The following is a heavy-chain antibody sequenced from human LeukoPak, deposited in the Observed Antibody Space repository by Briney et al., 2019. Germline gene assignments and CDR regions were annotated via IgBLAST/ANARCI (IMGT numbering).Heavy chain of an antibody. CDR3: ARAYSSGWYGIDY. D-gene: IGHD6-19*01. J-gene: IGHJ4*02. Sequence: SGGSLRLSCAASGFTFSSYSMNWVRQAPGKGLEWVSYISSSSSTIFYADSVKGRFTISRDNAKNSLYLQMNSLRAEDTAVYYCARAYSSGWYGIDYWGQGTLVTVSS. CDR1: GFTFSSYS. CDR2: ISSSSSTI. V-gene: IGHV3-48*04.